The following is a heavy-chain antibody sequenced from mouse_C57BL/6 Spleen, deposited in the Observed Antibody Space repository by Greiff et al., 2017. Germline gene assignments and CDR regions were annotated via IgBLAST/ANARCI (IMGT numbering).Heavy chain of an antibody. V-gene: IGHV1-15*01. Sequence: LVESGAELVRPGASVTLSCKASGYTFTDYEMHWVKQTPVHGLEWIGAIDPETGGTAYNQKFKGKAILTADKSSSTAYMELRSLTSDDSAVYYCTRGDYDLYWGQGTLVTVSA. D-gene: IGHD2-4*01. CDR2: IDPETGGT. J-gene: IGHJ3*01. CDR3: TRGDYDLY. CDR1: GYTFTDYE.